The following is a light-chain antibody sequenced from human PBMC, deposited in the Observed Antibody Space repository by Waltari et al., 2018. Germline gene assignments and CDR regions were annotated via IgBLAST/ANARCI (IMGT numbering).Light chain of an antibody. J-gene: IGLJ3*02. V-gene: IGLV2-8*01. CDR1: SSDLGCYNY. Sequence: QSALTQPPSASGSPGQSVTISCTGTSSDLGCYNYVSWYQQHPGKAPKLMIYEVTKRPSGVPDRFSASKSGNTASLTVSGLQAEDEADYYCSSFAGSTNWVFGGGTKLTVL. CDR3: SSFAGSTNWV. CDR2: EVT.